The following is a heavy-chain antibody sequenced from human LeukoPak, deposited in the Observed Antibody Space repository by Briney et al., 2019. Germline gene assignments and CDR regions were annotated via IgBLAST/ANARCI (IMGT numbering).Heavy chain of an antibody. J-gene: IGHJ4*02. CDR2: IDQDGSGK. CDR3: ARLNYYAFDY. D-gene: IGHD3-10*01. V-gene: IGHV3-7*04. CDR1: GFTFSSYW. Sequence: PGGSLRLSCAASGFTFSSYWVTWVRQAPGKGLELVAIIDQDGSGKYYVDSLKGRFTISRDNAKNSFFLQMNSLRAEDTAVYYCARLNYYAFDYWGQGTLVTVSS.